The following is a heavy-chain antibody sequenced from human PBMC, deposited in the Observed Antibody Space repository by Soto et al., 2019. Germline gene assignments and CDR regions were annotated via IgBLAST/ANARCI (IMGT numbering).Heavy chain of an antibody. J-gene: IGHJ4*02. CDR3: AKNWNWGSLVH. CDR1: GGSISSSSYY. CDR2: IYYSGST. Sequence: SETMSLTCTVSGGSISSSSYYWGWIRQPPGKGLEWIGSIYYSGSTYYNPSLKSRVTISVDTSKNQFSLKLSSVTAADTAEYYCAKNWNWGSLVHWGQGTLVTVSS. D-gene: IGHD7-27*01. V-gene: IGHV4-39*01.